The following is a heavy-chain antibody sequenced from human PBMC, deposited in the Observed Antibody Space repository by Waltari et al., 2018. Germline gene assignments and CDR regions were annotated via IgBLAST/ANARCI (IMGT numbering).Heavy chain of an antibody. V-gene: IGHV1-69*01. CDR2: FIPIFCTA. D-gene: IGHD3-10*01. J-gene: IGHJ4*02. CDR3: SRGFGELSYDY. CDR1: GGTFSSYA. Sequence: VQLVQSGAEGKKPGSSVKVSCKASGGTFSSYAISWVRQAPGQGLAWMGCFIPIFCTANHAQNFQGRVTITAYESTSTAYMELSSLSSEDTAVYYCSRGFGELSYDYWGQGTLVTVSS.